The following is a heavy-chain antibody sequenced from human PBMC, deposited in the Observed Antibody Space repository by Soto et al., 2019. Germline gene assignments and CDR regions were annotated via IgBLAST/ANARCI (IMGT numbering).Heavy chain of an antibody. D-gene: IGHD6-25*01. CDR2: ISSSTYT. Sequence: GGSLRLSCAASGFTLSDYYMTWIRQAPGKGLEWISYISSSTYTKYADSVKGRFTISRDNAKNSVHLQMNSLRADDTSVYYCASPAGYYYGMDVWGQGTTVTVSS. V-gene: IGHV3-11*06. CDR3: ASPAGYYYGMDV. J-gene: IGHJ6*02. CDR1: GFTLSDYY.